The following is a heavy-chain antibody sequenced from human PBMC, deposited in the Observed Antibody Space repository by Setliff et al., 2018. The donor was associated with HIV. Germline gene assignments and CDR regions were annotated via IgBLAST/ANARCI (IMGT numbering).Heavy chain of an antibody. V-gene: IGHV3-21*04. D-gene: IGHD2-21*02. CDR2: ISSTSTYT. CDR3: ASPTAIPH. CDR1: GVIFSSYW. Sequence: GGSLRLSCSVSGVIFSSYWMNWVRQAPGKGLEWVSSISSTSTYTYYADSLKGRFTTSRDNAKNSLYLQMNSLRAEDTAVYYCASPTAIPHWGQGTLVTVSS. J-gene: IGHJ4*02.